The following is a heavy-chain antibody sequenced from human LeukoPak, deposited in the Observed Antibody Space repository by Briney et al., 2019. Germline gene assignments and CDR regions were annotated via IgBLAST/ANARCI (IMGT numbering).Heavy chain of an antibody. V-gene: IGHV1-2*02. D-gene: IGHD1-26*01. CDR1: GYTFTDYY. CDR3: ARGSYGYD. CDR2: INPNPNSGGT. Sequence: ASVKVSCKASGYTFTDYYWHWVRQAPGQGLEWVGWINPNPNSGGTSYAQKFQGRVTMTRDTSINTAYMELSGLRSDDTAVYFCARGSYGYDWGQGTLVTVSS. J-gene: IGHJ4*02.